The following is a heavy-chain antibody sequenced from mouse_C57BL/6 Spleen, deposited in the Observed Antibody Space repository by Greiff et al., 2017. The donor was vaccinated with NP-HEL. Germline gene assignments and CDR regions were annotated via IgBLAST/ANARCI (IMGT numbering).Heavy chain of an antibody. D-gene: IGHD3-2*02. CDR3: AREAQAFPYAMDY. Sequence: EVKVEESGPGMVKPSQSLSLTCTVTGYSITSGYDWHWIRHFPGNKLEWMGYISYSGSTNYNPSLKSRISITHDTSKNHFFLKLNSVTTEDTATYYCAREAQAFPYAMDYWGQGTSVTVSS. CDR1: GYSITSGYD. V-gene: IGHV3-1*01. CDR2: ISYSGST. J-gene: IGHJ4*01.